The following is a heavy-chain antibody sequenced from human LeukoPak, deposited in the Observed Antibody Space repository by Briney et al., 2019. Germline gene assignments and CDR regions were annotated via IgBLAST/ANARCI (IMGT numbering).Heavy chain of an antibody. Sequence: GGSLRLSCAASGFTFSSYWMSWVRQAPGKGLEWIVNIKQDGSEKYYVDSVKGRFTISRDNAKNSLYLQMNSLRAEDTAVYYCARDAVRQLSWGAFDAWGQGTMVTVSS. CDR1: GFTFSSYW. CDR2: IKQDGSEK. J-gene: IGHJ3*01. D-gene: IGHD6-13*01. V-gene: IGHV3-7*03. CDR3: ARDAVRQLSWGAFDA.